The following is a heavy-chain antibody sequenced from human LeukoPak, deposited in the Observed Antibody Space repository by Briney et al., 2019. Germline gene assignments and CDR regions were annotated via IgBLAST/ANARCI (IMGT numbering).Heavy chain of an antibody. D-gene: IGHD3-10*01. CDR3: AKLTMVRGDPQDY. V-gene: IGHV4-59*01. CDR2: IYYSGST. Sequence: SPSETLSLTCTVSGGSISSYYWIWIRQPPGKGLEWIGYIYYSGSTNYNPSLKSRVTISVDTSKNQFSLKLSSVTAADTAVYYCAKLTMVRGDPQDYWGQGTLVTVSS. CDR1: GGSISSYY. J-gene: IGHJ4*02.